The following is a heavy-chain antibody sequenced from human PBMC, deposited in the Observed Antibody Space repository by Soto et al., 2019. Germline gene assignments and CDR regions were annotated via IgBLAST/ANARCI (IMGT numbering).Heavy chain of an antibody. CDR2: ISKDGSNA. CDR3: VRSRSVAVADSFDY. D-gene: IGHD3-10*01. J-gene: IGHJ4*02. Sequence: QVQLVESGGGVVQPGRSLRVSCAASGFTFSRHAIHWVLQAPGKGLEWVAVISKDGSNAYYVDSVKGRFTISRDNSKNTLYLQMNSLGDEDTAVYYCVRSRSVAVADSFDYWGQGTQVTVSA. CDR1: GFTFSRHA. V-gene: IGHV3-30*04.